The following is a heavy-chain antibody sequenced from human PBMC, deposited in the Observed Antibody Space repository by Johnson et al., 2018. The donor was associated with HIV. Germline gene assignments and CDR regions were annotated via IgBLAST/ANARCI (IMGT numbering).Heavy chain of an antibody. J-gene: IGHJ3*02. CDR1: GFTFSSYW. Sequence: GFTFSSYWMSWVRQAPGKGLEWVANIKQDGSEKYYVDSVKGRFTISRDNAKNSLYLQMNSLRAEDTAVYYCARGPWAFDIWGQGTMVTVSS. CDR2: IKQDGSEK. CDR3: ARGPWAFDI. V-gene: IGHV3-7*02.